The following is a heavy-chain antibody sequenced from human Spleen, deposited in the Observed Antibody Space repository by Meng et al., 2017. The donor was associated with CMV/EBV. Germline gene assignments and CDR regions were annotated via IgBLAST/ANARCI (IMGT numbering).Heavy chain of an antibody. D-gene: IGHD6-19*01. CDR1: AGSDRDCY. CDR2: IYSSGSN. V-gene: IGHV4-59*02. Sequence: TVGAGSDRDCYWRWLPQPQEKGLGWIGYIYSSGSNNYDPSLKSRVTISVDTSKNQFSLQLSSLTAADTAVYYCARGHIAVAGFFEGWGQGSLVTVSS. J-gene: IGHJ4*02. CDR3: ARGHIAVAGFFEG.